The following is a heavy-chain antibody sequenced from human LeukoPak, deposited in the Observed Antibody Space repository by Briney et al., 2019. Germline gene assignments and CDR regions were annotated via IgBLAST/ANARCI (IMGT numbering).Heavy chain of an antibody. J-gene: IGHJ4*02. CDR3: ARVILDVGATHYFDY. CDR2: IHSSGSA. V-gene: IGHV4-59*01. CDR1: GASITTYY. Sequence: PSETLSHTCTVSGASITTYYWSWIRQPPGKGLECIGQIHSSGSANYNPSLKSRVAMSLDASKNQFSLTVSSVTAADTAIYYCARVILDVGATHYFDYWGQGSLLTVSS. D-gene: IGHD1-26*01.